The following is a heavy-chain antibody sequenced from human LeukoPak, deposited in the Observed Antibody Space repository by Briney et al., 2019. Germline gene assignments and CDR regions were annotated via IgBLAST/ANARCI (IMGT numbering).Heavy chain of an antibody. V-gene: IGHV4-59*08. CDR1: GGSISSYY. J-gene: IGHJ4*02. CDR3: ARRPYCNSASCYVDS. CDR2: IYYSGST. Sequence: SETLSLTCTVSGGSISSYYWSWIRQPPGKGLEWIGYIYYSGSTNYNPSLKSRVTISVDTSKNQFSLKLSSVTAADTAVYYCARRPYCNSASCYVDSWGQGTLVTVSS. D-gene: IGHD2-2*01.